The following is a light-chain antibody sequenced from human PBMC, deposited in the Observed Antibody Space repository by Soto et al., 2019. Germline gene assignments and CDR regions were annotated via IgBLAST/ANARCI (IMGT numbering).Light chain of an antibody. J-gene: IGLJ2*01. Sequence: QSALTQPASVSGSPGQSITISCTGTSSDVGGYNYVSWYQQHPGKAPKLMIYNVSNRPSGGSNRFSGSKSGNTASLTISGLQAEDEGHYYCSSFTSTNTVLFGGGTQLTVL. V-gene: IGLV2-14*01. CDR2: NVS. CDR3: SSFTSTNTVL. CDR1: SSDVGGYNY.